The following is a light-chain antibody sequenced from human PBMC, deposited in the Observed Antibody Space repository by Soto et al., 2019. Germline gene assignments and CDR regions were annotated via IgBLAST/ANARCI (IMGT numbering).Light chain of an antibody. CDR3: QHRSNWPRSWT. Sequence: VLTQSPATLSLSPEARAALSCRASQSVSSYLAWYQQKPGQAPRLLIYDTSYGATGVPARFSGSGSGTDFTLTVSSLEPEDFAVYYCQHRSNWPRSWTFGQGTKVDIK. V-gene: IGKV3-11*01. CDR1: QSVSSY. CDR2: DTS. J-gene: IGKJ1*01.